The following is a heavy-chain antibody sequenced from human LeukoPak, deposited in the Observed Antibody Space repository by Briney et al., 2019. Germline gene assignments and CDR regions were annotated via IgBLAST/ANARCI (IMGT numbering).Heavy chain of an antibody. Sequence: SDTLSLTCTLSGRPHSIYYWMWTRQPRGKALEWIGYIYYSESTNYTPSLKSRDTISVDTSKNKFSLKMSSVTAADTAVYYCARAVDIVATPDYWGQGTLVTVSS. CDR1: GRPHSIYY. CDR3: ARAVDIVATPDY. D-gene: IGHD5-12*01. V-gene: IGHV4-59*08. CDR2: IYYSEST. J-gene: IGHJ4*02.